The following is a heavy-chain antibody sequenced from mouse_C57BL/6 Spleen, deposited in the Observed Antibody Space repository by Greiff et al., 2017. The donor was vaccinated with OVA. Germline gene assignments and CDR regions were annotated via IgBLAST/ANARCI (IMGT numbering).Heavy chain of an antibody. V-gene: IGHV1-52*01. Sequence: VQLQQPGAELVRPGSSVKLSCKASGYTFTSYWMHWVKQRPIQGLEWIGNIDPSDSETHYNQKFKDKATLTVDKSSSTAYMQLSSLTSEDSAVYYCAREDSTSPYYFDYWGQGTTLTVSS. CDR3: AREDSTSPYYFDY. CDR2: IDPSDSET. J-gene: IGHJ2*01. CDR1: GYTFTSYW.